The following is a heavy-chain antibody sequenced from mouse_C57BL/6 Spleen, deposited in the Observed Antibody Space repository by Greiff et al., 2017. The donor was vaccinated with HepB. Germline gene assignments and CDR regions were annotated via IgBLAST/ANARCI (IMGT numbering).Heavy chain of an antibody. CDR3: ARDPSISNPAWFAY. CDR1: GFTFSDYG. Sequence: EVQRVESGGGLVKPGGSLKLSCAASGFTFSDYGMHWVRQAPEKGLEWVAYISSGSSTIYYADTVKGRFTISRDNAKNTLFLQMTSLRSEDTAMYYCARDPSISNPAWFAYWGQGTLVTVSA. J-gene: IGHJ3*01. D-gene: IGHD1-3*01. CDR2: ISSGSSTI. V-gene: IGHV5-17*01.